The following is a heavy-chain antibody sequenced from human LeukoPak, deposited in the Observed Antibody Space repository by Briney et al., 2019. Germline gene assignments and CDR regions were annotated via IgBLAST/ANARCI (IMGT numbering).Heavy chain of an antibody. CDR2: IYYSGST. J-gene: IGHJ5*02. CDR3: ARSIVAIGYCSGGSCYSPDNWFDP. V-gene: IGHV4-59*11. CDR1: GGSISSHY. D-gene: IGHD2-15*01. Sequence: SETLSLTCTVSGGSISSHYWSWIRQPPGKGLEWIGYIYYSGSTNYNPSLKSRVTISVDPYKNQFSLKLSSVTAADTAVYYCARSIVAIGYCSGGSCYSPDNWFDPWGQGTLVTVSS.